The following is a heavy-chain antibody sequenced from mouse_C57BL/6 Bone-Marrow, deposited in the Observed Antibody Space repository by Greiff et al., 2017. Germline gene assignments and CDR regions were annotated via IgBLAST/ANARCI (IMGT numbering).Heavy chain of an antibody. CDR3: AREDGSSTGVAY. J-gene: IGHJ3*01. Sequence: EVQLQQSGAELVKPGASVKLSCTASGFNIKDYYMHWVKQRPEQGLEWIGRIDPEDGKTKYAPKFQGKATITAETSSNTAYLQLSSLTSEDSAVYFCAREDGSSTGVAYWGQGTLVTVSA. CDR1: GFNIKDYY. CDR2: IDPEDGKT. V-gene: IGHV14-2*01. D-gene: IGHD1-1*01.